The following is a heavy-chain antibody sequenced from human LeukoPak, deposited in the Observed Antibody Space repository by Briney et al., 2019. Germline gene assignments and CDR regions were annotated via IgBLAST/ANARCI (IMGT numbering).Heavy chain of an antibody. V-gene: IGHV4-61*08. CDR1: GGSISSGGYY. CDR3: ASDGHSSGWLDY. D-gene: IGHD6-19*01. J-gene: IGHJ4*02. CDR2: NYYSGHT. Sequence: SETLSLTCTVSGGSISSGGYYWSCIRQPPGKGLECIGNNYYSGHTHYKPSLKNRVTISLDTSKNQFSLKLTSVTAADTAVYYCASDGHSSGWLDYSGQGAMITVSS.